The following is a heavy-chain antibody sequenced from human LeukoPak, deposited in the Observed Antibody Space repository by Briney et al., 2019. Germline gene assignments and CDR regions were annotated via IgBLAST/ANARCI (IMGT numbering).Heavy chain of an antibody. Sequence: PSETLSLTCTVSGRSISSYYWSWIRQPPGKGLEWIGYIYYSGSTNYNPSLKSRVTISVDTSKNQFSLKLSSVTAADTAVYYCARLRFTDYYYYGMDVWGQGTTVTVSS. D-gene: IGHD3-10*01. CDR1: GRSISSYY. CDR3: ARLRFTDYYYYGMDV. J-gene: IGHJ6*02. V-gene: IGHV4-59*08. CDR2: IYYSGST.